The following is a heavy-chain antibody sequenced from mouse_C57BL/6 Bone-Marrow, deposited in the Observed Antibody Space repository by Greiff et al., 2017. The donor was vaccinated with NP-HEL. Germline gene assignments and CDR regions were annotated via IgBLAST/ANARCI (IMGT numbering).Heavy chain of an antibody. CDR3: AREIITTVVGY. CDR1: GYTFTSYW. CDR2: IDPSDSET. J-gene: IGHJ2*01. Sequence: VQLQQPGAELVRPGSSVKLSCKASGYTFTSYWMHWVKQRPIQGLEWIGNIDPSDSETHYNQKFKDKATLTVDKSSSTAYMQLSSLTSEDSAVYYCAREIITTVVGYWGQGTTLTVSS. D-gene: IGHD1-1*01. V-gene: IGHV1-52*01.